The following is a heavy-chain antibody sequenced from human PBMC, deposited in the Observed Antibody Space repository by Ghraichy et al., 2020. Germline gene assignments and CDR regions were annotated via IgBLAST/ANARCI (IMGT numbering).Heavy chain of an antibody. Sequence: SGPTLVKPTQTLTLTCTFSGFSLSNSGVAVGWVRQPPGQALEWLALIYWNDDKRYRPSLKSKLTITKDTSKNQVVLTMTNMDPVDTATYYCAHTKIFVVVPTAVPYFESWCQVLLVTVSS. V-gene: IGHV2-5*01. CDR1: GFSLSNSGVA. CDR3: AHTKIFVVVPTAVPYFES. D-gene: IGHD2-2*01. CDR2: IYWNDDK. J-gene: IGHJ4*02.